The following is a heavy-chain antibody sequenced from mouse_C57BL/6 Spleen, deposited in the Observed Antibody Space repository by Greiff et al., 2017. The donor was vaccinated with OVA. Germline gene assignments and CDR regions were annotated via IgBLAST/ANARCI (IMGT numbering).Heavy chain of an antibody. Sequence: VKLVESGAELVRPGASVKLSCKASGYTFTDYYINWVKQRPGQGLEWIARIYPGSGNTYYNEKFKGKATLTAEKSSSTAYMQLSSLTSEDSAVYFCGRITTVVATDWYFDVWGTGTTVTVAS. D-gene: IGHD1-1*01. V-gene: IGHV1-76*01. CDR3: GRITTVVATDWYFDV. J-gene: IGHJ1*03. CDR1: GYTFTDYY. CDR2: IYPGSGNT.